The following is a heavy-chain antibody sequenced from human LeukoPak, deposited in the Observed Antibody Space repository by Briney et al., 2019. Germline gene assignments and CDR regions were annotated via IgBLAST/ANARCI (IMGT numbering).Heavy chain of an antibody. J-gene: IGHJ6*03. CDR3: ARGAGAYDFWSGCPLYYYYYMDV. V-gene: IGHV1-69*05. D-gene: IGHD3-3*01. CDR2: IIPIFGTA. Sequence: SVKVSCKASGGTFSSYAISWVRQAPGQGLEWMGGIIPIFGTANYAQKFQGRVTITTDESTSTAYMELSSLRSEDTAVYYCARGAGAYDFWSGCPLYYYYYMDVWGKGTTVTVSS. CDR1: GGTFSSYA.